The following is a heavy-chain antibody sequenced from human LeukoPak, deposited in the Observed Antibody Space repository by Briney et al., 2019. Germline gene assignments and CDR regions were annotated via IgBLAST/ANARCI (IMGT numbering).Heavy chain of an antibody. Sequence: GGSLRLSCAASGFTFSSYGMSWVRQAPGEGLEWVSAISGSGGSTYYADSVKGRFTISRDNSKNTLYLQMNSLRAEDTAVYYCAKEGLLRYFDWLSSSPYFDYWGQGTLVTVSS. V-gene: IGHV3-23*01. J-gene: IGHJ4*02. CDR3: AKEGLLRYFDWLSSSPYFDY. D-gene: IGHD3-9*01. CDR2: ISGSGGST. CDR1: GFTFSSYG.